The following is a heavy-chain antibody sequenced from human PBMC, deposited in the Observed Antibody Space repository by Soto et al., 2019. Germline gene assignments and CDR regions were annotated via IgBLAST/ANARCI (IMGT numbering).Heavy chain of an antibody. Sequence: GGSLRLSCAASGFTFSSYAMSWVRQAPGKGLEWVSAISGSGGSTYYADSVKGRFTISRDNSKNTLYLQMNSLRAEDTAVYYCAKDATVGATFLFFPHDYWGQGTLVTVFS. CDR1: GFTFSSYA. J-gene: IGHJ4*02. V-gene: IGHV3-23*01. D-gene: IGHD1-26*01. CDR2: ISGSGGST. CDR3: AKDATVGATFLFFPHDY.